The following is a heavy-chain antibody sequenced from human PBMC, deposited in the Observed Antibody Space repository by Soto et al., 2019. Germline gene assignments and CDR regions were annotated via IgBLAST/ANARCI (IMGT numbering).Heavy chain of an antibody. J-gene: IGHJ4*02. CDR3: ARPSYSSGWYDFDY. CDR1: GGSFSGYY. V-gene: IGHV4-34*01. Sequence: QVQLQQWGAGLLKPSETLSLTCAVYGGSFSGYYWSWIRQPPGKGLEWIGEINHSGRTNYNPSLTSRVTISVDTSKNQFSLKLSSVTAADTAVYYCARPSYSSGWYDFDYWGQGTLVPVSS. CDR2: INHSGRT. D-gene: IGHD6-19*01.